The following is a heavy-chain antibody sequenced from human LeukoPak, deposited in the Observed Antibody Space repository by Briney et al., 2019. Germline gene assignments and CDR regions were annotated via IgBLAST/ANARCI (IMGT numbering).Heavy chain of an antibody. CDR3: ARAVKWLSPDAFDI. Sequence: SQTLSLTCAISGDSVSSNSAAWNWIRQSPSSGLEWLGRTYYRSKWYNDYAVSVKSRITINPDTSKNQFSLQLNSVTPEDTAVYYCARAVKWLSPDAFDIWGQGTMVTVSS. D-gene: IGHD3-22*01. V-gene: IGHV6-1*01. CDR2: TYYRSKWYN. CDR1: GDSVSSNSAA. J-gene: IGHJ3*02.